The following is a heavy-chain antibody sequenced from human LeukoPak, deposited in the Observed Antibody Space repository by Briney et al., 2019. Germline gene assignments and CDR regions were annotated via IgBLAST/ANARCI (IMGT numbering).Heavy chain of an antibody. J-gene: IGHJ4*02. CDR1: EFTFSNYA. V-gene: IGHV3-23*01. CDR2: ISGRGGST. CDR3: TKNSHDVLTGYYCLIDY. D-gene: IGHD3-9*01. Sequence: PGGSLRLSCTASEFTFSNYAMSWVRQAPGKGLEWVSGISGRGGSTYYADSVKGRFTISRDNSKNTLFLQMNSLRAEDTAVYHCTKNSHDVLTGYYCLIDYWGQGTVVTVSS.